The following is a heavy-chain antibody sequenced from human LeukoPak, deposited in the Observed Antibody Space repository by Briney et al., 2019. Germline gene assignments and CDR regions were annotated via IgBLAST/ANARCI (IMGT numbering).Heavy chain of an antibody. CDR3: ASLRWLQPNDAFYI. V-gene: IGHV5-51*01. J-gene: IGHJ3*02. CDR2: IYPDDSDT. CDR1: GYSFTSYW. D-gene: IGHD5-24*01. Sequence: GESLKISCKGSGYSFTSYWIGWVRQLPGKGLEWMGIIYPDDSDTRYSPSFQGQVTISAAKTISTAYLQWSSLKASDTAMYYCASLRWLQPNDAFYIWGQGTMVTGSS.